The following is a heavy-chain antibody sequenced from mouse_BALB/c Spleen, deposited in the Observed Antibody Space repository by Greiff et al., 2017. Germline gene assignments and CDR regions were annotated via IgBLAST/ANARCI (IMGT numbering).Heavy chain of an antibody. D-gene: IGHD1-2*01. Sequence: VQLKQSGAELVKPGASVKLSCTASGFNIKDTYMHWVKQRPEQGLEWIGRIDPANGNTKYDPKFQGKATITADTSSNTAYLQLSSLTSEDTAVYYCARITTATRSFDYWGQGTTLTVSS. CDR1: GFNIKDTY. J-gene: IGHJ2*01. CDR3: ARITTATRSFDY. CDR2: IDPANGNT. V-gene: IGHV14-3*02.